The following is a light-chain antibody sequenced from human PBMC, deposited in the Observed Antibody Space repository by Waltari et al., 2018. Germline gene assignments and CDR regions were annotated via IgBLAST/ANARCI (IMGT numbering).Light chain of an antibody. CDR1: QSISKD. V-gene: IGKV3-20*01. Sequence: DIVLTQSPGTRSLSPGETATLSCRASQSISKDLAWYQQKPGQAPRLLIYHASSRAADIPDRFSCSGSGTDFSLTISRLEPEDFAVYYCQHYDSLPGTFGQGTKVEIK. J-gene: IGKJ1*01. CDR3: QHYDSLPGT. CDR2: HAS.